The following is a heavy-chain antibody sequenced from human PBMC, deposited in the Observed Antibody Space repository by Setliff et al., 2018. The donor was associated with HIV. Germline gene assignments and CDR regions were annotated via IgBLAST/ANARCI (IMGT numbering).Heavy chain of an antibody. CDR2: FIPVLDIT. CDR1: GGTSSTYA. D-gene: IGHD3-10*01. V-gene: IGHV1-69*10. CDR3: AGPRGDEAFDV. J-gene: IGHJ3*01. Sequence: GASVKVSCKASGGTSSTYAINWVRQAPGQGLEWMGQFIPVLDITNYARKFQGTVTINADKSTNTMYLELRSLRPEDTAMYYCAGPRGDEAFDVWGQGTMVTVSS.